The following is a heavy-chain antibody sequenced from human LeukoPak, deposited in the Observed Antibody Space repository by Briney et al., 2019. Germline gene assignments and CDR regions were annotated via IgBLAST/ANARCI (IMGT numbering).Heavy chain of an antibody. J-gene: IGHJ4*02. D-gene: IGHD3-10*01. CDR2: INHSGST. V-gene: IGHV4-34*01. CDR3: ARGPRVFSPYTSMVRGQIDY. Sequence: SETLSLTCAVYGGSFSGYYWSWIRQPPGKGLEWIGEINHSGSTNYNPSLKSRVTISVDASKNQFSLKLSSVTAADTAVYYCARGPRVFSPYTSMVRGQIDYWGQGTLVTVSS. CDR1: GGSFSGYY.